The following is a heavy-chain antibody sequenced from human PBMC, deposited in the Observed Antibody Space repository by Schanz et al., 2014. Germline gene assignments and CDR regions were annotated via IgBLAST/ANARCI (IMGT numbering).Heavy chain of an antibody. V-gene: IGHV3-30*02. D-gene: IGHD2-2*01. CDR2: ITYDGSNT. Sequence: QVQLVESGGGVVQPGGSLRLSCAASGFTFSNYGIHWVRQAPGKGLEWVAIITYDGSNTYHADSVKGRFTISRDNSKNTLYLQMNSLRAEDTAVYYCIRGDIMVVPVAHFWGQGILVTVSS. J-gene: IGHJ4*02. CDR1: GFTFSNYG. CDR3: IRGDIMVVPVAHF.